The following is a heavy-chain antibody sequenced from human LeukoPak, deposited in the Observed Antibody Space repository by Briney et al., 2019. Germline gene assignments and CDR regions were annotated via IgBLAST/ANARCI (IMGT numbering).Heavy chain of an antibody. D-gene: IGHD2-2*01. CDR3: AKIEGKYQLANVPDH. CDR2: IRYGGNNK. Sequence: PGGSLKLSCAASGFTFSTYGMHWVRQAPGKGLEGVAFIRYGGNNKYYADFVKGRFTISRDNSKNTLYLHMNSLRTEDTAVYYCAKIEGKYQLANVPDHWGQGTLVTVSS. CDR1: GFTFSTYG. J-gene: IGHJ4*02. V-gene: IGHV3-30*02.